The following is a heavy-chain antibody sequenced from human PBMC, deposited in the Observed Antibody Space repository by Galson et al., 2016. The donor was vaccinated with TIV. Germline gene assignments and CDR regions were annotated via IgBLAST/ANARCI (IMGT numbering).Heavy chain of an antibody. CDR3: SRPSHYYDISSFYLLDF. J-gene: IGHJ4*02. CDR1: GFTFSSYW. D-gene: IGHD3-22*01. CDR2: INTDGSTT. V-gene: IGHV3-74*01. Sequence: SLRLSCAASGFTFSSYWMHWVRQAPGKGLVWVSRINTDGSTTNYADSVTGRFTISRDNAKNTLYPQMNCLSAEDTAVYYCSRPSHYYDISSFYLLDFWGQGTLVTVSS.